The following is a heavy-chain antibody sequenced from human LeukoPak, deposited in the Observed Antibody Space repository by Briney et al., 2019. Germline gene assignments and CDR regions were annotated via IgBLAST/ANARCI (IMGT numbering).Heavy chain of an antibody. J-gene: IGHJ4*02. D-gene: IGHD3-10*01. Sequence: GGSLRLSCAASGFTFSSYSMNWVRQAPGKGLEWVSSISSSSSYIYYADSVKGRFTISRDNAKNSLYLQMNSLRAEDTAVYYCARELLWFGEPPLYFDYWGQGTLVTVSP. CDR3: ARELLWFGEPPLYFDY. CDR2: ISSSSSYI. V-gene: IGHV3-21*01. CDR1: GFTFSSYS.